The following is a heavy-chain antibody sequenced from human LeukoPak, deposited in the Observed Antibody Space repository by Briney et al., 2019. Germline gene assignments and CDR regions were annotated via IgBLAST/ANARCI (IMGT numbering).Heavy chain of an antibody. CDR3: ARVFRGYYFDY. J-gene: IGHJ4*02. D-gene: IGHD2-15*01. CDR2: RRFDGSNG. V-gene: IGHV3-30*02. Sequence: GESLRVSCVATGCIFGSYDMQWIGQAPGKGLERVAIRRFDGSNGYYTDSVKGRFTIYRDNSKNTLYLHTSSLRTEDTAVYYCARVFRGYYFDYWGQGTMVTVSS. CDR1: GCIFGSYD.